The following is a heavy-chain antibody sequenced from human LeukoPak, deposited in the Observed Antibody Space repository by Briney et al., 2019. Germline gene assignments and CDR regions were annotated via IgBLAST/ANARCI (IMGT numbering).Heavy chain of an antibody. CDR3: AREQPYCGGDCYSDY. D-gene: IGHD2-21*02. CDR2: IYTSGST. V-gene: IGHV4-61*02. J-gene: IGHJ4*02. CDR1: GGSISSGSYY. Sequence: SQTLSLTCTVSGGSISSGSYYWSWIRQPAGKGLEWIGRIYTSGSTNYNPSLKSRVTISVYTSKNQFSLKLSSVTAADTAVYYCAREQPYCGGDCYSDYWGQGTLVTVSS.